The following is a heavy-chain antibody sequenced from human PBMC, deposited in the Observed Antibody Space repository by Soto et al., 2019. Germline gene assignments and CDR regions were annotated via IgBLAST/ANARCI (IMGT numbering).Heavy chain of an antibody. Sequence: QLQLQESGPGLVKPSETLSLTCTVSGGSISSSSYYWGWIRQPPGKGLEWIGSIYYSGSTYYNPSLKSRVTISVDTSKNQFSLKLSSVTAADMAVYYCARADIVVVPAAMFLHGWFDPWGQGTLVTVSS. CDR2: IYYSGST. V-gene: IGHV4-39*01. CDR3: ARADIVVVPAAMFLHGWFDP. J-gene: IGHJ5*02. D-gene: IGHD2-2*01. CDR1: GGSISSSSYY.